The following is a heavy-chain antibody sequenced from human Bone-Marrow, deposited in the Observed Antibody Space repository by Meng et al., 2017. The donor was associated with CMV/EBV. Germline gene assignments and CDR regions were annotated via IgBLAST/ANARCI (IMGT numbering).Heavy chain of an antibody. Sequence: GSLRLSCAVYGGSFSGYYWIWICQPPGKGLEWIGEINHSGSTNYNPSLKSRVTISVDTSKNQFSLKLSSVTAADPAVYYCARTPGYDHWDYWGQGTLVTVSS. V-gene: IGHV4-34*01. CDR3: ARTPGYDHWDY. CDR1: GGSFSGYY. D-gene: IGHD5-12*01. CDR2: INHSGST. J-gene: IGHJ4*02.